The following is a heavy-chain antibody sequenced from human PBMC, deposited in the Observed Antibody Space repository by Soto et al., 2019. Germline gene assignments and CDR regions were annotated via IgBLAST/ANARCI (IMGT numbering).Heavy chain of an antibody. J-gene: IGHJ4*02. CDR1: GFTFSSYA. CDR2: ISGSGGST. V-gene: IGHV3-23*01. CDR3: AKAIYSSSWYCIDY. Sequence: GGSLRLSCAASGFTFSSYAMSWVRQAPGKGLEWVSAISGSGGSTYYADSVKGRFTISRDNSKNTLYLQMNSLRAEDTAVYYCAKAIYSSSWYCIDYWGQGTLVTVSS. D-gene: IGHD6-13*01.